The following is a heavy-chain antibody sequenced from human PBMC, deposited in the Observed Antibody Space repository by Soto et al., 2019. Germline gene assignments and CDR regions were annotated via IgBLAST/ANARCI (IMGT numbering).Heavy chain of an antibody. CDR1: GGTFSSYA. CDR2: IIPIFGTA. Sequence: VASGKVSCKASGGTFSSYAISWERQAPGQGLEWVGGIIPIFGTANYAQKFQGRVTITADESTSTAYMKLSSLRSEATAVYACASDRVGATTRCYFDLWGRGTLVTVSS. D-gene: IGHD1-26*01. CDR3: ASDRVGATTRCYFDL. V-gene: IGHV1-69*13. J-gene: IGHJ2*01.